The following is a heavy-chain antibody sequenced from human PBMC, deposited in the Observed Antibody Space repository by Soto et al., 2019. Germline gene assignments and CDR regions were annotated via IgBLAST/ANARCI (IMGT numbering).Heavy chain of an antibody. Sequence: QVQLVESGGGVVQPGRSLRLSCAASGFTFSSYAMHWVRQAPGKGLALVAVISYDGINKYYADSVKGRFTISRDNSKNTLYLQMNSLRAEDTAVYYCARPLWRDDYKGGYFDLWGRGTLVTVSS. D-gene: IGHD4-4*01. CDR3: ARPLWRDDYKGGYFDL. J-gene: IGHJ2*01. CDR2: ISYDGINK. V-gene: IGHV3-30-3*01. CDR1: GFTFSSYA.